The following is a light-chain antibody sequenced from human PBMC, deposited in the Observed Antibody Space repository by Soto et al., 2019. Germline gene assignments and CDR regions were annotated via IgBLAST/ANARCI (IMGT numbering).Light chain of an antibody. CDR2: GAS. Sequence: EIVLTQSPGTLALSPGERATLSCRASQSVSSNYLTWYQQKPGQTPRLLIHGASSRATGILDRFSGSGSATDFTLTISRLEPEDFVVYYFQQYGSTPFTFGPGTNVDIK. CDR3: QQYGSTPFT. V-gene: IGKV3-20*01. CDR1: QSVSSNY. J-gene: IGKJ3*01.